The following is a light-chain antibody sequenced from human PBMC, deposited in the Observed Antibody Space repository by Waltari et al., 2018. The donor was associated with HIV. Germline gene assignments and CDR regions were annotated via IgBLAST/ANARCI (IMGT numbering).Light chain of an antibody. CDR1: SSDVGSCDL. V-gene: IGLV2-23*02. CDR2: EVN. CDR3: CSYAGSGTSDVL. Sequence: QSALTQPASVSGSPGQSITISCTGTSSDVGSCDLVSWYRHFPGKAPKLMIFEVNRRPSGVSNRFSGSKSGNTASLTISGLQAEDEADYYCCSYAGSGTSDVLFGGGTKLTVL. J-gene: IGLJ2*01.